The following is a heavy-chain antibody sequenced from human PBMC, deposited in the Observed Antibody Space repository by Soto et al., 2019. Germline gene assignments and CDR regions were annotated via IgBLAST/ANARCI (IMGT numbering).Heavy chain of an antibody. CDR2: ISGSGGST. CDR1: GFTFSSYA. Sequence: PGGSLRLSCAASGFTFSSYAMSWVRQAPGKGLEWVSAISGSGGSTYYADSVKGRFTISRDNSKNTLYLQMNSLRAEDTAVYYCAKDLRLDMYIVVVVAATAFDYWGQGTLVTVSS. CDR3: AKDLRLDMYIVVVVAATAFDY. V-gene: IGHV3-23*01. J-gene: IGHJ4*02. D-gene: IGHD2-15*01.